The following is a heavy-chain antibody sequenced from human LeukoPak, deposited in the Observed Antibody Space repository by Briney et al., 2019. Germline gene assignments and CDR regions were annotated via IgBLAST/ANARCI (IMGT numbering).Heavy chain of an antibody. V-gene: IGHV3-21*01. CDR2: ISSSSSSYI. CDR3: ARDGPNDILSGFVYYMDV. CDR1: GFTFISYS. Sequence: GGSLRLSCAASGFTFISYSMNWVRQAPGKGLEWVSSISSSSSSYIYYADSVKGRFTISRDNAKNSLYLQMNSLRAEDTAVYYCARDGPNDILSGFVYYMDVWGKGTTVTVSS. J-gene: IGHJ6*03. D-gene: IGHD3-9*01.